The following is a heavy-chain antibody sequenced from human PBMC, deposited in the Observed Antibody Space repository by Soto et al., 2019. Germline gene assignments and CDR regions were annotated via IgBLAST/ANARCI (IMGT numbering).Heavy chain of an antibody. CDR3: ARQQYCGSSTCYDSLYYQYMDV. D-gene: IGHD2-2*01. CDR1: GGSISSYY. J-gene: IGHJ6*03. V-gene: IGHV4-59*08. Sequence: MTSETLSLTCTVSGGSISSYYWSWIRQPPGKGLEWIGYIYYSGSTNYNPYLKSRVTLSVDTTNNQFSLRLSSVTAADTAVYFCARQQYCGSSTCYDSLYYQYMDVWGKGTMVTVSS. CDR2: IYYSGST.